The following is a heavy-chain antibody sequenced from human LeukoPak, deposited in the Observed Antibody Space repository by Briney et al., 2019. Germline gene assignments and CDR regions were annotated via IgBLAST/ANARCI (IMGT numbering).Heavy chain of an antibody. CDR3: AKDAGHCSGGSCYRQDY. V-gene: IGHV3-30*18. CDR2: ISNDGSNK. Sequence: PGGSLSLSCAASGSTFSTYGMHWVRQAPGKGPEWVAVISNDGSNKYHAESVRGRFTISRDNSKNTLYLQMNSLRAEDTAVYYCAKDAGHCSGGSCYRQDYWGQGTLVTVSS. CDR1: GSTFSTYG. J-gene: IGHJ4*02. D-gene: IGHD2-15*01.